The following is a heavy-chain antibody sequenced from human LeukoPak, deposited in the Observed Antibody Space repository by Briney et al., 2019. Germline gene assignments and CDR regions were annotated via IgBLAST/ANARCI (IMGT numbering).Heavy chain of an antibody. D-gene: IGHD4-17*01. CDR3: ARARAPVTRISSFDI. J-gene: IGHJ3*02. CDR2: INPNSGGT. V-gene: IGHV1-2*02. Sequence: ASVKVSCKASGYTFTGYYMHWVRQAPGQGLEWMGWINPNSGGTNYAQKFQGRVTMTRDTSISTAYMELSRLRSDDTAVYYCARARAPVTRISSFDIWGQGTMVTVSS. CDR1: GYTFTGYY.